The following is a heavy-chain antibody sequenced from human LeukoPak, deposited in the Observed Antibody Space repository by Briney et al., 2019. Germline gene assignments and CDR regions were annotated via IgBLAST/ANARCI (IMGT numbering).Heavy chain of an antibody. J-gene: IGHJ4*02. D-gene: IGHD3-3*01. V-gene: IGHV4-39*01. Sequence: SETLSLTCTVSGGSISSYYWGWIRQPPGKGLEWIGSIYYSGSTYYNPSLKSRVTISVDTSKNQFSLKLSSVTAADTAVYYCARLFWSGYLSDYWGQGTLVTVSS. CDR3: ARLFWSGYLSDY. CDR2: IYYSGST. CDR1: GGSISSYY.